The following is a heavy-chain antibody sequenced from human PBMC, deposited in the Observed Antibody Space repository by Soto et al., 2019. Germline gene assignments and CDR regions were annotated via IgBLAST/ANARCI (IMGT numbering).Heavy chain of an antibody. V-gene: IGHV3-48*03. J-gene: IGHJ5*01. CDR2: INGGGDVK. D-gene: IGHD3-3*01. CDR1: GFAFANCE. Sequence: PGGSLRLSCAASGFAFANCEMHWVRQAPGKGLDWVVYINGGGDVKYYADSVEGRFTISRDNAKNALFLQMDNLRAEDTAIYYCARLSGDGFWKSYSPYNLFESWGQGALVTVSS. CDR3: ARLSGDGFWKSYSPYNLFES.